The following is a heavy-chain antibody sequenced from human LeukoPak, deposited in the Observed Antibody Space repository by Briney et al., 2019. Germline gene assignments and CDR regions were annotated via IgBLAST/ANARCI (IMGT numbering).Heavy chain of an antibody. CDR3: ARAVIRGIHFDS. J-gene: IGHJ4*02. Sequence: ASVQVSCRASGYTFTDHYIHWVRQAPGQGLEWMGRINPDIDVANYAEKFQGRATKTRDTSISTAYMDLGSLTSDDTAVYYCARAVIRGIHFDSWGQGTLVTVSS. CDR2: INPDIDVA. D-gene: IGHD3-10*01. V-gene: IGHV1-2*06. CDR1: GYTFTDHY.